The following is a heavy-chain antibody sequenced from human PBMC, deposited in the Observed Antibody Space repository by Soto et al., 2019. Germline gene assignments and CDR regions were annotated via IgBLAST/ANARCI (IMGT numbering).Heavy chain of an antibody. CDR1: DDFISSYY. CDR2: VSTSGAT. CDR3: ARADYEILTGYYGKDV. J-gene: IGHJ6*02. Sequence: SETLSLTCTVSDDFISSYYWNWIRQPAGTGLEWIGRVSTSGATNYNPSLESRVTMTVDTSKKQCSLKLTSVTAADTAVYSCARADYEILTGYYGKDVWGQGTTVIVSS. D-gene: IGHD3-9*01. V-gene: IGHV4-4*07.